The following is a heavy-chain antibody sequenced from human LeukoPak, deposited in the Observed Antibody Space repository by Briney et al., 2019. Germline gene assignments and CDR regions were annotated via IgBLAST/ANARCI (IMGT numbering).Heavy chain of an antibody. D-gene: IGHD3-10*01. Sequence: ASVKVSCKASGYTFTSYAMHWVRQAPGQRLEWMGWINAGNGNTKYSQKFQGRVTITRDTSASTAYMELSSLRSEDTAVYYCAREAALLWFGEPKTGNWFDPWGQGTLVTVSS. CDR3: AREAALLWFGEPKTGNWFDP. CDR2: INAGNGNT. V-gene: IGHV1-3*01. CDR1: GYTFTSYA. J-gene: IGHJ5*02.